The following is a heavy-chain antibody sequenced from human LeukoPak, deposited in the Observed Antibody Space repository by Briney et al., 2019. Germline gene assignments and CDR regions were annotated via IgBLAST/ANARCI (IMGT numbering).Heavy chain of an antibody. V-gene: IGHV3-23*01. CDR3: AKSGGSSTYSHVDY. CDR2: ISGSGGST. Sequence: QPGGSLRLSCVVSGFTFSSYAMSWVRQAPGEGLEWVSPISGSGGSTYYADSVKGRFTISRDNSKNTLYLQMNSLRVEDTAVYYCAKSGGSSTYSHVDYWGQGTLVTVSS. J-gene: IGHJ4*02. D-gene: IGHD2-2*01. CDR1: GFTFSSYA.